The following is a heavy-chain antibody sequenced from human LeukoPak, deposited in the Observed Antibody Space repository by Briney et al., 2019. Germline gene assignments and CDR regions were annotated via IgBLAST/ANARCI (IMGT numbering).Heavy chain of an antibody. CDR2: ISYDGSNK. V-gene: IGHV3-30*04. J-gene: IGHJ4*02. CDR1: GFTFSSYA. CDR3: ADLGYND. D-gene: IGHD2-15*01. Sequence: GGSLRLSCAASGFTFSSYAMHWVRQAPGKGLEWVAVISYDGSNKYYADSVKGRFTISRDNAKNSLYLQMNSLRVEDAAVYYCADLGYNDGGQGTLVTVSS.